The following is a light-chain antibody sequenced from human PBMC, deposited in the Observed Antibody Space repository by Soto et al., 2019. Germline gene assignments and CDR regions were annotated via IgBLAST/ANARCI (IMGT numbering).Light chain of an antibody. CDR3: QQYNNWPRT. J-gene: IGKJ1*01. V-gene: IGKV3-15*01. CDR2: GAS. CDR1: QSVSSN. Sequence: EIVMTQYPATLSVSPGERATRCCRASQSVSSNLAWYQQKPGQAPRLLIYGASTRATGIPARFSGSGSGTEFTLTISSLQSEDFAVYYCQQYNNWPRTFGQGTKVDI.